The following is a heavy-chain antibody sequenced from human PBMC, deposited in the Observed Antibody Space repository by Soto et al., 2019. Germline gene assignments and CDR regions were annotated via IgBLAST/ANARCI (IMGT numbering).Heavy chain of an antibody. CDR3: AREMGANIVVVVAAPYYYYYGMDV. Sequence: PGGSLRLSCAASGFTFSSYAMHWVRQAPGKGLEWVAVISYDGSNKYYADSVKGRFTISRDNSKNTLYLQMNSLRAEDTAVYYCAREMGANIVVVVAAPYYYYYGMDVWGQGTTVTVSS. V-gene: IGHV3-30-3*01. CDR1: GFTFSSYA. D-gene: IGHD2-15*01. CDR2: ISYDGSNK. J-gene: IGHJ6*02.